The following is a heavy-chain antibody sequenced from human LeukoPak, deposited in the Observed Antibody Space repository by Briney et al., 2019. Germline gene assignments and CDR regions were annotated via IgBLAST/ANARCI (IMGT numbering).Heavy chain of an antibody. CDR2: ISGSGGST. Sequence: PGGSLRLSCEASGFTFSSYAMSWVRQAPGKGLEWVSAISGSGGSTYYADSVKGRFTISRDNSKNTLYLQMNSLRAEDTAVYYCARAPRNYVWGSYRPIYFDYWGQGTLVTVSS. V-gene: IGHV3-23*01. CDR1: GFTFSSYA. D-gene: IGHD3-16*02. CDR3: ARAPRNYVWGSYRPIYFDY. J-gene: IGHJ4*02.